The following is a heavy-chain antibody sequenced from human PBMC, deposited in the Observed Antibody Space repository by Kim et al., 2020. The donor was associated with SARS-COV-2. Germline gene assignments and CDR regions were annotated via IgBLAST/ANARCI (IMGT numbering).Heavy chain of an antibody. CDR2: IIPILGIA. J-gene: IGHJ6*03. D-gene: IGHD2-2*02. Sequence: SVKVSCTASGGTFSSYAITWVRQAPGQGLEWMGRIIPILGIANYAQKLQGRVTITADKSTTTAYMELSSLRSEDTAVYYCAREGVVVVPAAIPNYYYYM. V-gene: IGHV1-69*04. CDR3: AREGVVVVPAAIPNYYYYM. CDR1: GGTFSSYA.